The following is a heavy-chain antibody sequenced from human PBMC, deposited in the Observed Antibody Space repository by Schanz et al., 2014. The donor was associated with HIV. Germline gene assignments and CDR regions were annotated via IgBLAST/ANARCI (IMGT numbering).Heavy chain of an antibody. Sequence: EVQLLESGGGLVQPGGSLRLSCAASGFAFSNHVMNWVRQTPGKGPEWVSTINGSGRDTSYADSVKGRFIISRDNSKNTLYLQMNSLRVEDTAFYYCAQMGAFAAFDIWGRGTVVTVSS. CDR1: GFAFSNHV. J-gene: IGHJ3*02. CDR2: INGSGRDT. D-gene: IGHD3-16*01. CDR3: AQMGAFAAFDI. V-gene: IGHV3-23*01.